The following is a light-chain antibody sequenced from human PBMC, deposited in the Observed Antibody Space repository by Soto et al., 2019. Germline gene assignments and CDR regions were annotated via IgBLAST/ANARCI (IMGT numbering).Light chain of an antibody. CDR1: RSVSSY. J-gene: IGKJ5*01. CDR3: QQRSNWPIT. Sequence: EIVLTQSPATLSLSPGESATLSCRATRSVSSYLAWYQQKPGQAPSLLIYDASSSPTDIPARFSGSGSGTDFTLTISSLEPEDFALYYCQQRSNWPITFGQGTLLEIK. CDR2: DAS. V-gene: IGKV3-11*01.